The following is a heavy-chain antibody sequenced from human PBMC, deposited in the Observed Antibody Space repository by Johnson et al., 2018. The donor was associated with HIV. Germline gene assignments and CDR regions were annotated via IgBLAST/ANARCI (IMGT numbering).Heavy chain of an antibody. CDR3: AMGRITMVQGVIFGAFDI. V-gene: IGHV3-30*03. Sequence: QVQLVESGGGVVQPGGSLRLSCAASGFTFSSYGMHWVRQAPGKGLEWVAVISYDGSNKYYADSVKGLFTISRDNSKNTLYLQMNSLRAEDTAVYYCAMGRITMVQGVIFGAFDIWGQGTMVTVSS. D-gene: IGHD3-10*01. CDR2: ISYDGSNK. CDR1: GFTFSSYG. J-gene: IGHJ3*02.